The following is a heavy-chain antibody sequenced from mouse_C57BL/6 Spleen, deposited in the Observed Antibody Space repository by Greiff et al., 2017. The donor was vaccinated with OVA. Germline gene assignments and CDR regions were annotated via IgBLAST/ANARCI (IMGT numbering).Heavy chain of an antibody. V-gene: IGHV14-4*01. Sequence: EVQLQQSGAELVRPGASVKLSCTASGFNIKDDYMHWVKQRPEQGLEWIGWIDPENGDTEYTSKFQGKATITADTSSNTAYLQLSSLPSEDTAVYYCTTAIRATSYWGQGTTLTVSS. J-gene: IGHJ2*01. CDR1: GFNIKDDY. CDR2: IDPENGDT. CDR3: TTAIRATSY. D-gene: IGHD3-1*01.